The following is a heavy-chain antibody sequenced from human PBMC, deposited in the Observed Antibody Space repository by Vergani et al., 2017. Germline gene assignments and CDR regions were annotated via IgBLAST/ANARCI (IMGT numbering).Heavy chain of an antibody. CDR2: INPSGGST. CDR3: AREHYYGSGSYFVFFDY. CDR1: GYTFTSYY. J-gene: IGHJ4*02. V-gene: IGHV1-46*03. D-gene: IGHD3-10*01. Sequence: QVQLVQSGAEVKKPGASVKVSCKASGYTFTSYYMHWVRQAPGQGLEWMGIINPSGGSTSYAQKFQGRVTMTRDTSTSTVYMELSSLRSEDTAVYYCAREHYYGSGSYFVFFDYWGQGTLVTVSS.